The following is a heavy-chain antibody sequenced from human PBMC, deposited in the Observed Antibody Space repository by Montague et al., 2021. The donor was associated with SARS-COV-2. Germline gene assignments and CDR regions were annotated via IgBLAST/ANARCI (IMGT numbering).Heavy chain of an antibody. D-gene: IGHD3-3*01. CDR2: IYYSGST. CDR1: GGSISSYY. CDR3: ARVVGDYDFWSGQYYYYYYMDV. J-gene: IGHJ6*03. V-gene: IGHV4-59*01. Sequence: SETLSLTCTVSGGSISSYYWSWIRQPPGKGLEWIGHIYYSGSTNYNPSLKSRVTISVDTSKNQFSLKLSSVTAADTAVYSCARVVGDYDFWSGQYYYYYYMDVWGKGTTVTVS.